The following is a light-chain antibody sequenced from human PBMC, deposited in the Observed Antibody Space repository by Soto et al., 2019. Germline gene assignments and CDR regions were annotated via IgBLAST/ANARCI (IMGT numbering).Light chain of an antibody. V-gene: IGKV1-5*03. J-gene: IGKJ5*01. CDR3: QQYHRYIT. CDR2: TAS. CDR1: QSIDDW. Sequence: DIQMTQSPSTLSASVGDRVTITCRASQSIDDWLAWYQQKPGKAPKLLIFTASSLQTAVPSRFSGSGSGTEFTLTIRGLQAVDFDTYYCQQYHRYITFGQGTRLEIK.